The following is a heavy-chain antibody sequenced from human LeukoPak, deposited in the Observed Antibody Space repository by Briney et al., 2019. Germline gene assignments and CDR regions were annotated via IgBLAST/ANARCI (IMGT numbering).Heavy chain of an antibody. CDR2: TRYDGGQK. D-gene: IGHD3-10*02. J-gene: IGHJ3*02. CDR1: GFTFSIYG. Sequence: GGSLRLSCGASGFTFSIYGMHWVRQAPGKGLEWVAYTRYDGGQKYYADSVRGRFTISRDNSKNTLYLQMDSLRAEDTAVYYCATMSLVTGAFDIWGQGTMVTVSS. CDR3: ATMSLVTGAFDI. V-gene: IGHV3-30*02.